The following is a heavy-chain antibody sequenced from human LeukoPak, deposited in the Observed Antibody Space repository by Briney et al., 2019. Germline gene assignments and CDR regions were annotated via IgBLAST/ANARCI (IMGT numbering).Heavy chain of an antibody. J-gene: IGHJ4*02. Sequence: GGSLRLSCEAPGFTFNSHAMTWVRQAPGKGLEWVSAVSSDGINTYYTDSLKGRFTISRDNSKNTVFLQMHSLTAEDTAVYYCAKPFGFLEWLYGGYFDSWGQGTLVTVSS. CDR2: VSSDGINT. CDR1: GFTFNSHA. D-gene: IGHD3-3*01. V-gene: IGHV3-23*01. CDR3: AKPFGFLEWLYGGYFDS.